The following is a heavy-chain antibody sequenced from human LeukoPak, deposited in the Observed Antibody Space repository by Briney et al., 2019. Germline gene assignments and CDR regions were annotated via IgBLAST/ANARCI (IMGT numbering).Heavy chain of an antibody. CDR3: ARQGCGGACYPDY. D-gene: IGHD2-21*02. J-gene: IGHJ4*02. V-gene: IGHV4-39*01. CDR2: IYYTGST. CDR1: SGSISSSSYY. Sequence: SETLSLTCTVYSGSISSSSYYWGWIRQPPGKRLEWIGSIYYTGSTYNNPSLKSRAIISVDTSKNQFSLRLSSVTGADTAVYYCARQGCGGACYPDYWGQGTLVTVSS.